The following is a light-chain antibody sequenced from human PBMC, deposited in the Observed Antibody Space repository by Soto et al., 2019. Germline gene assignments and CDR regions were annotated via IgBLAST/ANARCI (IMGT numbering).Light chain of an antibody. CDR2: DAS. J-gene: IGKJ3*01. V-gene: IGKV1-33*01. CDR1: QDISNH. Sequence: DIQLTQSPSSLSASVVDRVTITFQASQDISNHLNWYQQKPGKAPNLLIYDASDLETGVPSRFSGGGSGTFFSFTINSLQPEDIATYYCQKHDGVPLFGPGTKVDIK. CDR3: QKHDGVPL.